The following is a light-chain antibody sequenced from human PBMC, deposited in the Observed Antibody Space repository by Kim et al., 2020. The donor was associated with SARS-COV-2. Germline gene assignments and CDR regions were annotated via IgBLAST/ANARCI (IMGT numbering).Light chain of an antibody. CDR1: NSNVGKNY. Sequence: GQKVTSPCSGSNSNVGKNYVSWYQQLPGTAPKLLIYDNDKRHSGIPDRFSGSKSGTSATLDITGLQTGDEADYYCATWDNSLNGLVFGGGTQLTVL. V-gene: IGLV1-51*01. J-gene: IGLJ2*01. CDR2: DND. CDR3: ATWDNSLNGLV.